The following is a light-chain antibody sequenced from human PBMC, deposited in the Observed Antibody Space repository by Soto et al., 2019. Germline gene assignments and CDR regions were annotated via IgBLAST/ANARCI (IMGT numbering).Light chain of an antibody. CDR1: QSISAH. CDR2: AAT. Sequence: DIQMTQSPSSLSASVGDRVTITCRASQSISAHLNWYQQKPGKAPKVLIYAATNLESGVPSRFSGSGSGTDFSFTISSLQPEDIATYYCQQYENLPPTFGQGTRLEIK. V-gene: IGKV1-33*01. J-gene: IGKJ5*01. CDR3: QQYENLPPT.